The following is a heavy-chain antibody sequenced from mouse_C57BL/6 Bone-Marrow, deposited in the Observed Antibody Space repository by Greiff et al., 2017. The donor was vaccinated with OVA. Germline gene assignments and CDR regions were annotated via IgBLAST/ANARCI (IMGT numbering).Heavy chain of an antibody. J-gene: IGHJ3*01. CDR1: GYTLTSYW. Sequence: QVQLQQPGAELVRPGSSVKLSCKASGYTLTSYWMDWVKQRPGQGLEWIGNIYPSDSETHYNQKFKDKATLTVDKSSSTAYMQLSSLTSEDSAVYYCARGYYYGRGRFAYWGQGTLVTVSA. V-gene: IGHV1-61*01. CDR2: IYPSDSET. CDR3: ARGYYYGRGRFAY. D-gene: IGHD1-1*01.